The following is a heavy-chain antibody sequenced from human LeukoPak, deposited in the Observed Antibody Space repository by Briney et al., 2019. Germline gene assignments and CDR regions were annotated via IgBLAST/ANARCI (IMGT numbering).Heavy chain of an antibody. J-gene: IGHJ6*02. V-gene: IGHV4-30-2*01. CDR2: IYHSGST. Sequence: SETLSLTCAVSSGSISSGGYSWSWIRQPPGKGLEWIGYIYHSGSTYYNPSLKSRVTISVDRSKNQFSLKLSSVTAADTAVYYCASDSGYDSLGDYYYYGMDVWGQGTTVTVSS. CDR1: SGSISSGGYS. CDR3: ASDSGYDSLGDYYYYGMDV. D-gene: IGHD5-12*01.